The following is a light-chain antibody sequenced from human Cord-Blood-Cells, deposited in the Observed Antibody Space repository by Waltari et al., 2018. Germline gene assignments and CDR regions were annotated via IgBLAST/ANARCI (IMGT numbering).Light chain of an antibody. CDR3: QQYDNLPYT. V-gene: IGKV1-33*01. CDR1: QYISNY. Sequence: DILMTHSLSSLSASVGDRVTITCQASQYISNYLNWYQQKPGKAPKLLIYDASNLETGVPSRFSGSGSGTDFTFTISSLQPEDIATYYCQQYDNLPYTFGQGTKLEIK. J-gene: IGKJ2*01. CDR2: DAS.